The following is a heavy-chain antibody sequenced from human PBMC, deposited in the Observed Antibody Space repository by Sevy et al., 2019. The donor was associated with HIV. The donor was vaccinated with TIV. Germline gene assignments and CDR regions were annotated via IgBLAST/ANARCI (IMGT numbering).Heavy chain of an antibody. D-gene: IGHD1-7*01. CDR1: GFTFSEAW. J-gene: IGHJ4*02. Sequence: GGSLRLSCAASGFTFSEAWMSWVRQAPGKGLEWVGRIKSKTDAATRDFAAPVRGRFSISRVDSANTVYLVMNNLKPEDTGVYYCAAGTGTSDFDYWGQGTLVTVSS. V-gene: IGHV3-15*01. CDR3: AAGTGTSDFDY. CDR2: IKSKTDAATR.